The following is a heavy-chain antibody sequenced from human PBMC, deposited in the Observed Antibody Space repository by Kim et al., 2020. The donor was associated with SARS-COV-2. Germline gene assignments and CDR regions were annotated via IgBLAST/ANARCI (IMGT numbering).Heavy chain of an antibody. CDR3: VRDVSTSDTSFDP. CDR2: IKSDGSST. J-gene: IGHJ5*02. V-gene: IGHV3-74*01. CDR1: GFTFSSYW. Sequence: LSLTCAASGFTFSSYWMHWVRQAPGKGLVWVSRIKSDGSSTSYADSVKGRFTVSRDNAKNTLFLQMNSLRVEDTAVYYCVRDVSTSDTSFDPWGQGTLVTLS.